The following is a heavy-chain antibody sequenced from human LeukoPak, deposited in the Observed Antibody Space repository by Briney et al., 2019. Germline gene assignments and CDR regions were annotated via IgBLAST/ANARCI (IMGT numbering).Heavy chain of an antibody. CDR3: ARRIGSGWSDY. J-gene: IGHJ4*02. Sequence: GESLKISCKVSGYRFTSYWIAWVRQMPGKGLEWRGLIYPGDSDTRYNPSFQGQVTISADKSISTAYLQWSSLKASDTAIYYCARRIGSGWSDYWGQGTLVIVSS. CDR1: GYRFTSYW. CDR2: IYPGDSDT. D-gene: IGHD6-19*01. V-gene: IGHV5-51*01.